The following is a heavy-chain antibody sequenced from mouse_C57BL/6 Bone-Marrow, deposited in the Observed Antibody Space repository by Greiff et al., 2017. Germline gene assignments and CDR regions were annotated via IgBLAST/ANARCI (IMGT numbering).Heavy chain of an antibody. V-gene: IGHV1-76*01. Sequence: VPLQQSGAELVRPGASVKLSCTASGYTFPDYYINWVKPRPGQGLEWIARLYPGSGNTYYTEKFQGQATLTAEKSSSTAYMQLSSLTSEDSAVYFCARGRVRGYWGQGTTRTVSS. CDR1: GYTFPDYY. CDR3: ARGRVRGY. J-gene: IGHJ2*01. D-gene: IGHD2-14*01. CDR2: LYPGSGNT.